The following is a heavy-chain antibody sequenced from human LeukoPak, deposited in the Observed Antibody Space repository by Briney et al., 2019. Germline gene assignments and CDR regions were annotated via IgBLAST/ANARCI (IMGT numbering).Heavy chain of an antibody. Sequence: SETLSLTCAVYGGSFSGYCWSWIRQPPGKGLEWIGEINHSGSTNYNPSLKSRVTISVDTSKNQFSLKLSSVTAADTAVYYCARAPGYYDSSGSAFDIWGQGTMVTVSS. CDR3: ARAPGYYDSSGSAFDI. D-gene: IGHD3-22*01. CDR2: INHSGST. CDR1: GGSFSGYC. V-gene: IGHV4-34*01. J-gene: IGHJ3*02.